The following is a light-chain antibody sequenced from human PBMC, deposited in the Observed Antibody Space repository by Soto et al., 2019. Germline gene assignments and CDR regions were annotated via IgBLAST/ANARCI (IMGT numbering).Light chain of an antibody. V-gene: IGLV1-44*01. CDR2: SNN. J-gene: IGLJ3*02. Sequence: QSVLTQPPSASGTPGQRVTISWSGSSSNIGSNNVNWYQQLAGTAPKLLIYSNNQRPSGVPDRFSGSKSGTSASLAISGLQSEDEADYYCAAWDDSLNGWVFGGGTKVTVL. CDR1: SSNIGSNN. CDR3: AAWDDSLNGWV.